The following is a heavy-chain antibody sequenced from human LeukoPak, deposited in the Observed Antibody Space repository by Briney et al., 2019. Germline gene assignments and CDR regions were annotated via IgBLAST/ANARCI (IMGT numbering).Heavy chain of an antibody. V-gene: IGHV3-23*01. D-gene: IGHD3-10*01. Sequence: GVSLRLSCAASGFTFSGYAMSWVRQAPGKGLEWVSAISGSGGSTYYADSGKGRFTISRDNSKNTLYLQMNSLRAEDTAVYYCASLVRGVIPSMEFDPWGQGTLVTVSS. CDR3: ASLVRGVIPSMEFDP. CDR2: ISGSGGST. CDR1: GFTFSGYA. J-gene: IGHJ5*02.